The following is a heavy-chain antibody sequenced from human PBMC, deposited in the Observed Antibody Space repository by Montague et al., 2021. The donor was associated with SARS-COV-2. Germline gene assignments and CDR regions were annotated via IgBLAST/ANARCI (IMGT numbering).Heavy chain of an antibody. V-gene: IGHV4-4*07. CDR2: ISSSGGI. CDR3: ARQYIGYNRRFDY. D-gene: IGHD5-12*01. J-gene: IGHJ4*02. CDR1: GSISGYY. Sequence: SETLSLTCTVSGSISGYYWTWIRRSAGKGLEWIGRISSSGGIDYNASLKSRVTMSLDTSKIQLSLKLSSVTAADTAVYYCARQYIGYNRRFDYWGQGALVTVSP.